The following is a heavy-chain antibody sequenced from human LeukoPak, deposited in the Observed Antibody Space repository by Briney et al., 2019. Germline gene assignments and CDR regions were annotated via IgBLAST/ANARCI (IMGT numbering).Heavy chain of an antibody. Sequence: SETLSLTCTVSGGSISSGSYYWSWIRQPAGKGLEWIGRIYTSGSTNYNPSLKSRVTISVDTSKNQFSLKLNSVTAADTAVYYCARDKSTYNRFDPWGQGTLVTVSS. CDR1: GGSISSGSYY. CDR3: ARDKSTYNRFDP. J-gene: IGHJ5*02. CDR2: IYTSGST. D-gene: IGHD2/OR15-2a*01. V-gene: IGHV4-61*02.